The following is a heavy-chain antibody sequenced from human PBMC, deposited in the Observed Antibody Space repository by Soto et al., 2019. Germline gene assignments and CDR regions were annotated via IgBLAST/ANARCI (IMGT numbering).Heavy chain of an antibody. CDR3: ARQSFDSSNYFDY. CDR1: GDSITSGTYY. V-gene: IGHV4-39*01. J-gene: IGHJ4*02. Sequence: QVQLQESGPGLVKPSETLSLTCTVSGDSITSGTYYWGWIRQPPGKGLEFIGSIYYSGSTYYNPSLNSRVTISVASSRLHFSLELISVTAADTAIYYCARQSFDSSNYFDYWGQGTLVTVSS. CDR2: IYYSGST. D-gene: IGHD3-22*01.